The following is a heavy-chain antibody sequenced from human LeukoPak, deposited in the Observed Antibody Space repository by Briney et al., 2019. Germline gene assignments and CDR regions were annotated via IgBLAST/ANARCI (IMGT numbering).Heavy chain of an antibody. CDR3: AREGFTISPYYYMDV. D-gene: IGHD3-3*01. Sequence: ASVKVSCKASGYTFTSYGISWVRQAPGQGLEWMGWISAYNGNTNYAQKLQGRVTMTTDTSTSTAYLELRSLRSDDTAVYYCAREGFTISPYYYMDVWGKGTTVTVSS. CDR1: GYTFTSYG. J-gene: IGHJ6*03. V-gene: IGHV1-18*01. CDR2: ISAYNGNT.